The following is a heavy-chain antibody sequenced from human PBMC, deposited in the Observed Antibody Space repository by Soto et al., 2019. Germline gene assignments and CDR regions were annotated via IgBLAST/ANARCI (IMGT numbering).Heavy chain of an antibody. CDR3: AKDASGDFVRGYFDL. Sequence: EQLVESGGGLVQPGRSLRLSCTASGFNFDDYAMHWVRQAPGKGLEWVSGISWSSVNIGYAGSVKGRFTISRDNSENSLFLQIDSPRTDDTALYFCAKDASGDFVRGYFDLWGRGTLVTVSS. D-gene: IGHD1-26*01. CDR1: GFNFDDYA. CDR2: ISWSSVNI. J-gene: IGHJ2*01. V-gene: IGHV3-9*01.